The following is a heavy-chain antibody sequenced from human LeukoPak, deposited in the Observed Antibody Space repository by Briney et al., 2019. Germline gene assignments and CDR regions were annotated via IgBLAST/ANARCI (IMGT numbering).Heavy chain of an antibody. CDR1: GYTFTSYY. Sequence: ASVKVSCKASGYTFTSYYMHRVRQAPGQGLEWMGIINPSGGSTSYAQKFQGRVTMTRDTSTSTVYMELSSLRSEDTAVYYCARAGYCSGGSCVGPNSYFDYWGQGTLVTVSS. CDR3: ARAGYCSGGSCVGPNSYFDY. CDR2: INPSGGST. V-gene: IGHV1-46*01. D-gene: IGHD2-15*01. J-gene: IGHJ4*02.